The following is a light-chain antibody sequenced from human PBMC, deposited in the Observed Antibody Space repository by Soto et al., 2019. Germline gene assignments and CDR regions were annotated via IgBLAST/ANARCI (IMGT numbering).Light chain of an antibody. V-gene: IGKV3-15*01. CDR3: QQYKNWPPYT. J-gene: IGKJ1*01. Sequence: TQSPGTLSLSPGERATLSCRASQTVRNNYLAWYQQKPGQAPRLLIYGASTRATGVPARFSDSGSVTEFTLTVSSLQSSCFAVDFCQQYKNWPPYTVGQGTKVDIK. CDR1: QTVRNN. CDR2: GAS.